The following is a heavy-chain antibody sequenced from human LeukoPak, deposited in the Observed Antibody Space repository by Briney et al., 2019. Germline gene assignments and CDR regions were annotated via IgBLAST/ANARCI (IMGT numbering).Heavy chain of an antibody. J-gene: IGHJ4*02. V-gene: IGHV3-9*01. CDR2: ISWNSGSI. D-gene: IGHD3-9*01. CDR3: AKMIGYYDILTGYFDY. Sequence: GGSLRLSCAASGFTFDDYAMHWARQAPGKGLEWVSGISWNSGSIGYADSVKGRFTISRDNAKNSLYLQMNSLRAEDTALYYCAKMIGYYDILTGYFDYWGQGTLVTVSS. CDR1: GFTFDDYA.